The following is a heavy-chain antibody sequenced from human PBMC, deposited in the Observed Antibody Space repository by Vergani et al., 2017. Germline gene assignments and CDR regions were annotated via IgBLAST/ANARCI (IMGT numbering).Heavy chain of an antibody. CDR3: ARDRSGYYLGPFDY. Sequence: QVQLVQSGAEVKKPGSSVKVSCKASGGTFSSYAISWVRQAPGQGLEWMGRIIPILGIANYAQKFQGRVTITADKSTSTAYMELSSLRAEDMAVYYCARDRSGYYLGPFDYWGQGTLVTVSS. CDR2: IIPILGIA. CDR1: GGTFSSYA. D-gene: IGHD3-22*01. J-gene: IGHJ4*02. V-gene: IGHV1-69*04.